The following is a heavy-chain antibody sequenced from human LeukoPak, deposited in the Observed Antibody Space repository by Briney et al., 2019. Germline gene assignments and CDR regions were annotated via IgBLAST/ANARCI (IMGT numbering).Heavy chain of an antibody. CDR1: GFTFSSYA. V-gene: IGHV3-64D*06. CDR3: VKPKRWELSYFDY. Sequence: GGSLRLSCAASGFTFSSYAMHWVRQAPGKGLEYVSAISSNGGSTYYADSVKGRSTISRDNSKNTLYLQMSSLRAEDTAVYYCVKPKRWELSYFDYWGQGTLVTVSS. D-gene: IGHD1-26*01. CDR2: ISSNGGST. J-gene: IGHJ4*02.